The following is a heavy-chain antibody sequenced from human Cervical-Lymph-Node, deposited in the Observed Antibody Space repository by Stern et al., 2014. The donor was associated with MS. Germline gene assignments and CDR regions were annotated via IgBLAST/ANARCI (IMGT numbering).Heavy chain of an antibody. J-gene: IGHJ4*02. CDR1: GDSISSSNW. V-gene: IGHV4-4*02. Sequence: QVQLQQSGPELMKPSGTLSLTCTVSGDSISSSNWCTWVRKPPGKAREWIGKTYPVVGTNYTPSPESRITISLDRSKNQFALSLTSVSAADTAFYYCANEADHWGQGTLVTVSS. CDR3: ANEADH. CDR2: TYPVVGT.